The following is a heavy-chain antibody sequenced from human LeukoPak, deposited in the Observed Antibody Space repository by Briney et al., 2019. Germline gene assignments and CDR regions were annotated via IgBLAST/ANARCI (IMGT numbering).Heavy chain of an antibody. J-gene: IGHJ5*02. V-gene: IGHV4-59*08. Sequence: SETLSLTCTVSGGSISSYYWSRIRQPPGKGLEWIGYIYYSGSTNYNPSLKSRVTISVDTSKNQFSLKLSSVTAADTAVYYCARLGSGGTWGQGTLVTVSS. CDR3: ARLGSGGT. CDR2: IYYSGST. D-gene: IGHD2-15*01. CDR1: GGSISSYY.